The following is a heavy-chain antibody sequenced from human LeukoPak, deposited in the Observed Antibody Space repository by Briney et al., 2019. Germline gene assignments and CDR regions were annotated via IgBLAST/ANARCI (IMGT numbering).Heavy chain of an antibody. Sequence: SDTLSLTCTVSGGSINSYYWSWIRQPPGKGLEWIAYISYSGSTNYNPSLKSRVTISVDTSKNQFSLRLSSVTAADTAVYYCARAPTGYGSGSYSFDYWGQGTLVTVSS. CDR2: ISYSGST. CDR3: ARAPTGYGSGSYSFDY. D-gene: IGHD3-10*01. V-gene: IGHV4-59*07. J-gene: IGHJ4*02. CDR1: GGSINSYY.